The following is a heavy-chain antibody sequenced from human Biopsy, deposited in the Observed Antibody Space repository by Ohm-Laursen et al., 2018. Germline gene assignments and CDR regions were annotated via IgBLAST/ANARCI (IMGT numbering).Heavy chain of an antibody. D-gene: IGHD4/OR15-4a*01. CDR3: ARGANPFHY. Sequence: SLRLSCSASGFTFSTYEMSWVRQAPGKGLEWVSYMSRSGDTIYYADSVKGRITISRDNTKNSLYLQMNSLRADDTAVYYCARGANPFHYWGRGTLVTVSS. CDR2: MSRSGDTI. CDR1: GFTFSTYE. J-gene: IGHJ4*02. V-gene: IGHV3-48*03.